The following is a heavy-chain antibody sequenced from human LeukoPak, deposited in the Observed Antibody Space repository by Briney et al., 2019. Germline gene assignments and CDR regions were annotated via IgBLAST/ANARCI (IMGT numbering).Heavy chain of an antibody. CDR3: ASFISYDSSGSFSMDV. CDR2: IYYSGST. V-gene: IGHV4-59*01. CDR1: GGSFSSYY. D-gene: IGHD3-22*01. J-gene: IGHJ6*04. Sequence: SETLSLTCAVYGGSFSSYYWSWIRQPPGKGLEWIGYIYYSGSTNYNPSLKSRVTISVDTSKNQFSLKLSSVTAADTAVYYCASFISYDSSGSFSMDVGGKGTTVTFSS.